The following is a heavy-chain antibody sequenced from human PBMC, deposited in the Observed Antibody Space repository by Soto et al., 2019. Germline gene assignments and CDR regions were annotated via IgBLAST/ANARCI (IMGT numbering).Heavy chain of an antibody. V-gene: IGHV6-1*01. J-gene: IGHJ5*02. Sequence: PSQTLSLTCAISGDSVSSNSAAWNWIRQSPSRGLEWLGRTYYRSKWYNDYAVSVKSRITINPDTSKNQFSLQLNSVTPEDTAVYYCEREGGTAVAETLRDNWFDPWGQGTMVTVSS. D-gene: IGHD6-19*01. CDR2: TYYRSKWYN. CDR3: EREGGTAVAETLRDNWFDP. CDR1: GDSVSSNSAA.